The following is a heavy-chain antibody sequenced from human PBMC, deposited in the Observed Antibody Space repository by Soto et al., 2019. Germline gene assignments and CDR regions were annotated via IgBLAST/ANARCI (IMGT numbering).Heavy chain of an antibody. CDR2: FDPEDGET. CDR3: ATVYSGSITMVRGVKDYYGMDV. D-gene: IGHD3-10*01. Sequence: ASVKVSCKVSGYTLTELSMHWVRQAPGKGLEWMGGFDPEDGETIYAQKFQGRVTMTEDTSTDTAYMELSSLRSEDTAVYYCATVYSGSITMVRGVKDYYGMDVWGQGTTVTV. V-gene: IGHV1-24*01. J-gene: IGHJ6*02. CDR1: GYTLTELS.